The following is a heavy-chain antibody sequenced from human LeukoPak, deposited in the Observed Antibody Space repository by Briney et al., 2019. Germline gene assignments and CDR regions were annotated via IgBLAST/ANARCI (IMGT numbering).Heavy chain of an antibody. CDR3: ARVPGGLEWADFDY. Sequence: GGSLRLSCAASGFAFRTHTMNWVRQAPGKGLEWVSCISSSSSDIYYADSVKGRFTISRDNAKNSLYLHMSSLRAEDTAVYYCARVPGGLEWADFDYWGQGTLVTVSS. CDR2: ISSSSSDI. V-gene: IGHV3-21*01. CDR1: GFAFRTHT. J-gene: IGHJ4*02. D-gene: IGHD3-3*01.